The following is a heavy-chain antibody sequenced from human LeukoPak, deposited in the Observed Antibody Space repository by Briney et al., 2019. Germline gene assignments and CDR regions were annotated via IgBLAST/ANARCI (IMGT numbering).Heavy chain of an antibody. D-gene: IGHD3-22*01. CDR3: ARAGLVDSSGYYYDAFDI. Sequence: ASVKVSCKASGYTFTSYAMHWVRQAPGQRLEWMGWINAGNGNTKYSQKFQGRVTITRDTSASTAYMELSSLRSEDTAVYYCARAGLVDSSGYYYDAFDIWGQGTMVTVSS. CDR2: INAGNGNT. CDR1: GYTFTSYA. J-gene: IGHJ3*02. V-gene: IGHV1-3*01.